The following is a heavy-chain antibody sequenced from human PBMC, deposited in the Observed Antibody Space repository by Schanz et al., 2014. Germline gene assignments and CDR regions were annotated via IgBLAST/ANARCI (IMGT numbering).Heavy chain of an antibody. V-gene: IGHV3-11*04. CDR2: ISGSGGST. J-gene: IGHJ4*02. D-gene: IGHD5-12*01. CDR1: GFTFRDYY. CDR3: ASPSGYSDYGTYFDF. Sequence: QVQLVESGGGLVKPGGSLRLSCAASGFTFRDYYMSWIRQAPGKGLEWVSGISGSGGSTYYADSVKGRFTMSRDNSRNTLYLQMNSLRTEDTAVYYCASPSGYSDYGTYFDFWGQGTLVTVSS.